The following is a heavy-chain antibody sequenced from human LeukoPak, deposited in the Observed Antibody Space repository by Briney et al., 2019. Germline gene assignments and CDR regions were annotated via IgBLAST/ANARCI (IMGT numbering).Heavy chain of an antibody. V-gene: IGHV3-66*01. J-gene: IGHJ4*02. CDR3: ASPGYANNSATLDY. Sequence: GGSLRLSCAASGFTVSSNYMTWVRQAPGQGLEWVSVIYFGGTTYYADSVKGRFAISRDNSKNTVYLQMNSLRAEDTAVYYCASPGYANNSATLDYWGQGTLVTVSS. CDR2: IYFGGTT. CDR1: GFTVSSNY. D-gene: IGHD5-12*01.